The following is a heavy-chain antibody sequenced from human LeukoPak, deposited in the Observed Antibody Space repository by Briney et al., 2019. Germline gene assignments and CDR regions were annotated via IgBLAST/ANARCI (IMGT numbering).Heavy chain of an antibody. V-gene: IGHV1-69*13. CDR2: IIPIFGTA. J-gene: IGHJ3*02. D-gene: IGHD2-21*02. CDR3: ARVRGGCGYCLFGSDAFDI. Sequence: AVKVSCKASGGTFSSYTISWVRQAPGQGLEWMGGIIPIFGTANYAQKFQGRGTITSDEYTSTAYMELSNLRSEDTAEYYCARVRGGCGYCLFGSDAFDIGGRGTRTTVSA. CDR1: GGTFSSYT.